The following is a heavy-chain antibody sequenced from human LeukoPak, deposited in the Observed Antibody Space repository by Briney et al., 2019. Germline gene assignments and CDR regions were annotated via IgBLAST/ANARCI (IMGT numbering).Heavy chain of an antibody. Sequence: GGSLRLSCAASGFAFRITAMTWVRQATGKGLEWVSAITGSGGSTYYADSVKGRFTISRVNSKNTLYLQMNSLRAEDTAIYYCAPDIESTTVDFWGQGTLVTVSS. V-gene: IGHV3-23*01. D-gene: IGHD5/OR15-5a*01. CDR1: GFAFRITA. CDR2: ITGSGGST. CDR3: APDIESTTVDF. J-gene: IGHJ4*02.